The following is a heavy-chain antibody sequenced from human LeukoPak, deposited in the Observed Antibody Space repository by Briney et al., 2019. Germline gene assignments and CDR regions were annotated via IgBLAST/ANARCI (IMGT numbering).Heavy chain of an antibody. D-gene: IGHD3-10*01. Sequence: SETLSLTCTVSGGSISSSSYYWGWIRQPPGKGLEWIGSIYYSGSTYYNPFLKSRVTISVDTSKNQFSLKLRSVTAADTAVYYCARGRPDGSGSYYKFDPWGQGTLVTVSS. CDR3: ARGRPDGSGSYYKFDP. V-gene: IGHV4-39*01. CDR2: IYYSGST. J-gene: IGHJ5*02. CDR1: GGSISSSSYY.